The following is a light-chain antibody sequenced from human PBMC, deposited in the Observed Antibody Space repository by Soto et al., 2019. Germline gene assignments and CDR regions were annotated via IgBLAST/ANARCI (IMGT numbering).Light chain of an antibody. Sequence: EDVLSESPATLSLSPGGIATLSRRASQSIRAFLAWYHQQPGQAPRLVIFDASNTATAAPARFGGSGSGTNFTLTIKSLEPEDVAAYDCQQRNVWPPITRGQGTRLEIK. CDR1: QSIRAF. CDR2: DAS. CDR3: QQRNVWPPIT. V-gene: IGKV3-11*01. J-gene: IGKJ5*01.